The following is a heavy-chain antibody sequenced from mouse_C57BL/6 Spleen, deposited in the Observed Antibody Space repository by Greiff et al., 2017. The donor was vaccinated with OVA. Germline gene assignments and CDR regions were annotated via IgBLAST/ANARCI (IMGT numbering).Heavy chain of an antibody. J-gene: IGHJ2*01. D-gene: IGHD2-10*01. CDR3: ARSLLGPDY. V-gene: IGHV1-54*01. CDR2: INPGSGGT. Sequence: QVQLQQSGAELVRPGTSVKVSCKASGYAFTNYLIEWVKQRPGQGLEWIGVINPGSGGTNYNEKFKGKATLTADKSSSTAYMQLSSLTSEDSAVYFCARSLLGPDYWGQGTTLTVSS. CDR1: GYAFTNYL.